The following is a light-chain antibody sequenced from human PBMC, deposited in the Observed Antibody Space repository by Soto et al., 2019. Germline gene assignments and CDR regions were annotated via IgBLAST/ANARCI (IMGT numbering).Light chain of an antibody. CDR3: QQYDILTIT. CDR1: QDISNY. V-gene: IGKV1-33*01. Sequence: DIQMTQSPSSLSASVGDRVTITCQASQDISNYLNWYQQKPVKAPKLLIYDASNLETGVPSMLSGSGSGTDFTFTISSLQPEDTATYYCQQYDILTITFGGETKVEIK. CDR2: DAS. J-gene: IGKJ4*01.